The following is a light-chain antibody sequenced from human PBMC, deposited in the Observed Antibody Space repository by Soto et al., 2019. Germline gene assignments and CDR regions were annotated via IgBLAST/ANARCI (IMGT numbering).Light chain of an antibody. Sequence: QSVLTQPPSVSGAPGQRVTISCTGSSSKIGAGYDVHWYQQLPGTAPKLLIYGNSNRPSGVPDRFSGSKSGTSASLAITGLQAEDEADYYCQSYDISLSGWVFGGGTKVTVL. CDR3: QSYDISLSGWV. CDR1: SSKIGAGYD. CDR2: GNS. J-gene: IGLJ3*02. V-gene: IGLV1-40*01.